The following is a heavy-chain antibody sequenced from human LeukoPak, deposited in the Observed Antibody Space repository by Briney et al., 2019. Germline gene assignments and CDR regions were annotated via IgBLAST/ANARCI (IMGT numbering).Heavy chain of an antibody. CDR2: IRYDGSNK. CDR3: AKAAGSRHYFDY. V-gene: IGHV3-30*02. CDR1: GFSFSSYG. D-gene: IGHD3-10*01. Sequence: PGGSLRLSCAASGFSFSSYGMHWVRQAPGKGLEWVAFIRYDGSNKYYADSVKGRFTISRDNSKNTLYLQMNSLRAEDTAVYYCAKAAGSRHYFDYWGQGTLVTVSS. J-gene: IGHJ4*02.